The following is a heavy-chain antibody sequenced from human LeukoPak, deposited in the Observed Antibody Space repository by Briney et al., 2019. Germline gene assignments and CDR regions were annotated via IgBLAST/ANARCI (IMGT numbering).Heavy chain of an antibody. V-gene: IGHV4-39*01. Sequence: PSETLSLTCTVSGGSIRSSSSYWGWLRQPPGKGLEGFGSIYYSGSTYDNASLKSRGTISVDTSKNQFSLKLNSVTAADTAVYCCARQVVAVAGTGYFDYWGQGTLVTVSS. CDR3: ARQVVAVAGTGYFDY. J-gene: IGHJ4*02. CDR2: IYYSGST. CDR1: GGSIRSSSSY. D-gene: IGHD6-19*01.